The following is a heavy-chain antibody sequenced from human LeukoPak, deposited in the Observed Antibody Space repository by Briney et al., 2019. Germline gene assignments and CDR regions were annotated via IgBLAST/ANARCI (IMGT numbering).Heavy chain of an antibody. CDR2: INSDGSST. J-gene: IGHJ4*02. CDR1: GFTFSDYY. V-gene: IGHV3-74*01. D-gene: IGHD2-2*01. CDR3: ARVWTAVVPAAMPIYYFDY. Sequence: GGSLRLSCAASGFTFSDYYMSWIRQAPGKGLVWVSRINSDGSSTSYADSVKGRFTISRDNAKNTLYLQMNSLRAEDTAVYYCARVWTAVVPAAMPIYYFDYWGQGTLVTVSS.